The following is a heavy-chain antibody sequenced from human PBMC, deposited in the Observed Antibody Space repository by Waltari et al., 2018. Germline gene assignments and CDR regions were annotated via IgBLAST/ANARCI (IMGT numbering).Heavy chain of an antibody. Sequence: EVQLVQSGAEVKKPGESLKISCKGSGYSFTSYWIGWVRQMPGKGLEWMGIIYPGDSDTRDSPSFQGQVTISADKSISTAYLQWSSLKASDTAMYYCARPNLMRFDRSGSPPDYWGQGTLVTVSS. CDR1: GYSFTSYW. V-gene: IGHV5-51*01. CDR2: IYPGDSDT. J-gene: IGHJ4*02. D-gene: IGHD1-26*01. CDR3: ARPNLMRFDRSGSPPDY.